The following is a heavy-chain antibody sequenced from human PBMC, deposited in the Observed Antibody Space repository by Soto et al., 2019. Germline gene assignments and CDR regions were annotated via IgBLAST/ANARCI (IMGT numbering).Heavy chain of an antibody. CDR2: ISYEGSNK. D-gene: IGHD2-2*02. CDR3: ARVRGVPAAICYYYGMNV. J-gene: IGHJ6*04. Sequence: PGRSLRLSCAASRFTFSSYAIHWGRQAPGNGLDDVAVISYEGSNKYYPDSVKGRFSISRDNSKNTLYLQRNSLRAEDKAVCYCARVRGVPAAICYYYGMNVWRKGSTVTISS. V-gene: IGHV3-30-3*01. CDR1: RFTFSSYA.